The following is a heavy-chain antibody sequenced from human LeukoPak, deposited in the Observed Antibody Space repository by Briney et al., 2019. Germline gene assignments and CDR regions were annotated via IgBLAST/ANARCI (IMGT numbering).Heavy chain of an antibody. J-gene: IGHJ4*02. Sequence: GASVNVSCKASGYTFNSYAMHWVRHAPGHRLEWMGWINAGNGNTKYSQKFQGRVTITRETSASTGYMVLRSLRSEDTAVYYFARVLVLRLGELFAFWGEGTLVTVSS. CDR2: INAGNGNT. D-gene: IGHD3-16*01. CDR3: ARVLVLRLGELFAF. CDR1: GYTFNSYA. V-gene: IGHV1-3*01.